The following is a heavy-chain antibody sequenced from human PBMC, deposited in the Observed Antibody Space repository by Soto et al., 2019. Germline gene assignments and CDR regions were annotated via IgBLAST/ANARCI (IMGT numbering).Heavy chain of an antibody. D-gene: IGHD6-13*01. CDR2: IYYSGST. CDR3: ARVGRLITAAGLLDA. CDR1: NGSIGSYY. J-gene: IGHJ6*01. V-gene: IGHV4-59*01. Sequence: SETLSLTCTISNGSIGSYYWTWIREPPGKGLEWIGHIYYSGSTNYNPSLKSRLTLSLDTSKNQFSLKLTSVTAADTAVYYCARVGRLITAAGLLDAWGQGPMVAVYS.